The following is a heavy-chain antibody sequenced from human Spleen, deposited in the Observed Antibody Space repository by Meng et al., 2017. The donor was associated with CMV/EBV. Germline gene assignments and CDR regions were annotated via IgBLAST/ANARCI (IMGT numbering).Heavy chain of an antibody. CDR1: GGSISSYY. D-gene: IGHD3-9*01. CDR2: IYTSGST. V-gene: IGHV4-4*07. Sequence: QVQLQGQGPGLVKPSETLSLTCTGSGGSISSYYWSWIRQPAGKGLEWIGRIYTSGSTNYNPSLKSRVTMSVDTSKNQFSLKLSSVTAADTAVYYCARTLSAAPYDTSWYYFDYWGQGTLVTVSS. CDR3: ARTLSAAPYDTSWYYFDY. J-gene: IGHJ4*02.